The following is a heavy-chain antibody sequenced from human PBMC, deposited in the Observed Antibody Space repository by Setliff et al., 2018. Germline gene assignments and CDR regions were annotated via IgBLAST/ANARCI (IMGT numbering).Heavy chain of an antibody. CDR3: ARLPYSGSYDFFDS. CDR2: IYPGDSHT. J-gene: IGHJ4*02. Sequence: PGESLKISCKGSGYSFSNFWIGWVRQMPGKGPEWMGIIYPGDSHTRYSPSFQGQVTMSADKSINTAYLQWSNLKASDTAIYYCARLPYSGSYDFFDSWGQGTLVTVSS. CDR1: GYSFSNFW. D-gene: IGHD1-26*01. V-gene: IGHV5-51*01.